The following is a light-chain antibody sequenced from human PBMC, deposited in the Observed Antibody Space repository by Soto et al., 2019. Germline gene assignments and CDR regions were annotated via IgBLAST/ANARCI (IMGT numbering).Light chain of an antibody. CDR2: GAS. CDR3: QQYGSSCNGT. V-gene: IGKV3-20*01. J-gene: IGKJ1*01. CDR1: PSVSSSY. Sequence: ENVLTQSPGPPSLSPGEKATPSPRARPSVSSSYLAWYQQKPGQAPRLLICGASSRATGTPDRFSGSGSGTDFTLTISRLEPEDFAVYYCQQYGSSCNGTFGQGTKV.